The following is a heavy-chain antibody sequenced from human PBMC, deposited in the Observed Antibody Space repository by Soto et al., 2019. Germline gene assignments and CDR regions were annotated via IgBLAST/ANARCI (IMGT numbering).Heavy chain of an antibody. CDR2: IIPILGIA. Sequence: QVQLVQSGAEVKKPGSSVKVSCKASGGTFSSYTISWVRQAPGQGLEWMGRIIPILGIANYAQKFQGRVTSTADKSTSTAYMELSSLRSEDTAVYYCARDSVYCGGDCYPDYWGQGTLVTVSS. D-gene: IGHD2-21*02. V-gene: IGHV1-69*08. J-gene: IGHJ4*02. CDR1: GGTFSSYT. CDR3: ARDSVYCGGDCYPDY.